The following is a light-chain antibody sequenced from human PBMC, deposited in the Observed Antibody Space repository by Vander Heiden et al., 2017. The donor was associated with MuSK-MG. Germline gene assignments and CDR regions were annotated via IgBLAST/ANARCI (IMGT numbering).Light chain of an antibody. CDR2: EDN. CDR1: SGSIASNY. Sequence: NFMLTQPHSVSESPGKTVTISCTGSSGSIASNYVQWYQQRPGSAPTTVIYEDNQRPSGVPDRFSGSIDSSSNSASLTISGLKTEDEDDYYCQSYDSSKEVFGGGTKLTVL. CDR3: QSYDSSKEV. V-gene: IGLV6-57*02. J-gene: IGLJ2*01.